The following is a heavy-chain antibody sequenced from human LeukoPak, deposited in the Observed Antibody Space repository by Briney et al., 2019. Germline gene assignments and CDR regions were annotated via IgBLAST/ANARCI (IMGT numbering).Heavy chain of an antibody. CDR3: ARFGGSLKAPHFDY. V-gene: IGHV3-21*01. D-gene: IGHD1-26*01. CDR1: GFTFSTYA. CDR2: ISSSSSYI. J-gene: IGHJ4*02. Sequence: GGSLRLSCAASGFTFSTYAMSWARQAPGKGLEWVSSISSSSSYIYYADSVKGRFTISRDNAKNSLYLQMNSLRAEDTAVYYCARFGGSLKAPHFDYWGQGTLVTVSS.